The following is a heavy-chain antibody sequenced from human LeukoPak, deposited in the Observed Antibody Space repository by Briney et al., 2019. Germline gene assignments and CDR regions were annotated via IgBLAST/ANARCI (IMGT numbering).Heavy chain of an antibody. CDR1: GFTFSSYW. J-gene: IGHJ4*02. CDR3: AKDGPVLRFLEWLSESPRVDY. Sequence: HPGGSLRLSCAASGFTFSSYWMHWVRQAPGKGLVWVSRINSDGSSTSYADSVKGRFTISRDNSKNTLYLQMNSLRAEDTAIYYCAKDGPVLRFLEWLSESPRVDYWGQGTLVTVSS. V-gene: IGHV3-74*01. CDR2: INSDGSST. D-gene: IGHD3-3*01.